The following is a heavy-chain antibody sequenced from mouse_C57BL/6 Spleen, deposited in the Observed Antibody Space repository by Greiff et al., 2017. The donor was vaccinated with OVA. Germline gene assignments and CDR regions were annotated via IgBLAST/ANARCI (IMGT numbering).Heavy chain of an antibody. J-gene: IGHJ2*01. V-gene: IGHV1-80*01. CDR2: IYPGDGDT. CDR3: ARFITTVVAKYFDY. D-gene: IGHD1-1*01. CDR1: GYAFSSYW. Sequence: PLQQSGAELVKPGASVKISCKASGYAFSSYWMNWVKQRPGKGLEWIGQIYPGDGDTNYNGKFKGKATLTADKSSSTAYMQLSSLTSEDSAVYFCARFITTVVAKYFDYWGQGTTLTVSS.